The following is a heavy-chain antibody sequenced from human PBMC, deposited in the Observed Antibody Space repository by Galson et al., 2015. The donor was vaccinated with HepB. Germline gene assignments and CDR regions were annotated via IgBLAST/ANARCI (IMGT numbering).Heavy chain of an antibody. Sequence: SLRLSCAASGFTFSSYGMHWVRQAPGKGLEWVAVIWYDGSNKYYADSVKGRFTISRDNSKNTLYLQMNSLTTEDTAVYYCATDLRWELRVDYWGQGTLVTVSS. CDR1: GFTFSSYG. D-gene: IGHD1-26*01. CDR2: IWYDGSNK. J-gene: IGHJ4*02. V-gene: IGHV3-33*01. CDR3: ATDLRWELRVDY.